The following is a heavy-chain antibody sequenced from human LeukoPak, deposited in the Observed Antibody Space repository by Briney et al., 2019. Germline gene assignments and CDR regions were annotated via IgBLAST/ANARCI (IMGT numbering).Heavy chain of an antibody. CDR3: ARDRAKYCRSTSCPLDY. D-gene: IGHD2-2*01. J-gene: IGHJ4*02. CDR2: INPNSGGT. V-gene: IGHV1-2*02. CDR1: GYTFTGYY. Sequence: ASVKVSCKTSGYTFTGYYMHWVRQAPGQGLEWMGWINPNSGGTNYAQKFQGRVTMTRDTSISTAYMELSRLRSDDTAVYYCARDRAKYCRSTSCPLDYWGQGTLVTVSS.